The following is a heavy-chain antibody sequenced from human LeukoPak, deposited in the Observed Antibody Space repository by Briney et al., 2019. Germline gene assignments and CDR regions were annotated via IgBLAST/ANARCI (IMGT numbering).Heavy chain of an antibody. D-gene: IGHD6-19*01. J-gene: IGHJ5*02. CDR1: GYTFTSYY. V-gene: IGHV1-46*01. CDR2: INPSGGST. CDR3: ANLAGVVAGLDP. Sequence: ASVTVSCKASGYTFTSYYMHWVRQAPGQGLEWMGIINPSGGSTSYAQKFQGRVTMTRDTSTSTVYMELSSLRSEDTAVYFCANLAGVVAGLDPWGQGTLVTVSS.